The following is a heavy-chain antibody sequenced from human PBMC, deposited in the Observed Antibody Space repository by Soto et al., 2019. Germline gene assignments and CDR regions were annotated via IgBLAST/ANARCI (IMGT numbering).Heavy chain of an antibody. CDR2: INSDGSGT. V-gene: IGHV3-74*01. D-gene: IGHD3-10*01. CDR3: ARGWVNYGSGSYDV. Sequence: GGSLRLFCAASAFSFSRYWMHWVRQAPGKGLMWVSRINSDGSGTSYADSVKGRFTISRDNAKNTLYLQMNSLRVEDTAVYYCARGWVNYGSGSYDVWGQGSTVTVSS. J-gene: IGHJ6*02. CDR1: AFSFSRYW.